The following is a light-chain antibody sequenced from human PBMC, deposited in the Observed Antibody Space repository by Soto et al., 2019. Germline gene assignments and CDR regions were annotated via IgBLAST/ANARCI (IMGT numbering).Light chain of an antibody. V-gene: IGKV1-5*03. CDR2: KAS. J-gene: IGKJ1*01. CDR1: QSISSW. Sequence: IRLKKSHATLSASPGSRFTINFRASQSISSWLAWYQQKPGKAPKLLIYKASSLESGVPSRFSGSGSGTEFTLTISSLQPDDFATYYCQQYNSYPTFGQGTKVDNK. CDR3: QQYNSYPT.